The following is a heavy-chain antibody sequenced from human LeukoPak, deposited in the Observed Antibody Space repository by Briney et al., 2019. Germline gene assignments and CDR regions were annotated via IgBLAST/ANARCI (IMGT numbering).Heavy chain of an antibody. CDR3: AKELHDDGGGVDY. V-gene: IGHV3-23*01. CDR1: GFTFSTYA. D-gene: IGHD3-16*01. Sequence: GGSLRLSCAASGFTFSTYAMNWVRQAPGKGLEWVSGISASGGRTYYADSVKGRFTISRDSSKNTLYLQMISLRVEDTAVYYCAKELHDDGGGVDYWGQGTLVTAS. J-gene: IGHJ4*02. CDR2: ISASGGRT.